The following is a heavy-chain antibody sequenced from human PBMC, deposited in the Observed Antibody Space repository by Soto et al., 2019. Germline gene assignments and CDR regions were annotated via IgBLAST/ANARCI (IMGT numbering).Heavy chain of an antibody. J-gene: IGHJ6*02. CDR2: INAGNGNT. CDR3: ASNRVVPAALGYYYYYGMDV. D-gene: IGHD2-2*01. CDR1: GYTFTSYA. Sequence: QVQLVQSGAEVKKPGASVKVSCKASGYTFTSYAMHWVRQAPGQRLEWMGWINAGNGNTKYSQKFQGRVTITRDTSASTAYMELSSLRSEDMAVYYCASNRVVPAALGYYYYYGMDVWGQGTTVTVSS. V-gene: IGHV1-3*01.